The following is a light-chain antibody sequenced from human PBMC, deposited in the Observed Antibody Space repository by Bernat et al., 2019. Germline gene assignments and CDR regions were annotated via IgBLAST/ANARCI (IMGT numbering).Light chain of an antibody. V-gene: IGKV3-15*01. Sequence: IVMTQSPPSLSVSPGESATLFCRATENINTGLAWYHHRPGQAPRLLISAASTRATGIPDRFSASGSGTEFTLTINSLQSEDFGIYYCQQYNAWPLTFGQRTKLE. CDR2: AAS. CDR1: ENINTG. CDR3: QQYNAWPLT. J-gene: IGKJ2*01.